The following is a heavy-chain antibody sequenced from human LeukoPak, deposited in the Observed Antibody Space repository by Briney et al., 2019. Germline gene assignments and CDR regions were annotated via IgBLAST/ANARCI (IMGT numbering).Heavy chain of an antibody. CDR1: GGSISSNNW. CDR3: ARTLHSRGYSSSWYLGY. J-gene: IGHJ4*02. CDR2: IYHSGPT. V-gene: IGHV4-4*02. Sequence: KASGTLSLTCAVSGGSISSNNWWSWVRQPPGKGLEWIGEIYHSGPTNNNPSLKSRVTMSVDKSNNQFSLKLSSVTAADTAVYYCARTLHSRGYSSSWYLGYWGQGTLVTVSS. D-gene: IGHD6-13*01.